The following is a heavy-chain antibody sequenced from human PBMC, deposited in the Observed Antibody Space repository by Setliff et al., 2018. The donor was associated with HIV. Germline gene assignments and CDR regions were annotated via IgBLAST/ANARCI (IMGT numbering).Heavy chain of an antibody. J-gene: IGHJ6*03. D-gene: IGHD6-13*01. CDR2: IYYSGST. CDR1: GGSISSHY. CDR3: ARGFGSSWGGNYYYYYMDV. V-gene: IGHV4-59*11. Sequence: TLSLPCTVSGGSISSHYWSWIRQPPGKGLEWIGYIYYSGSTNYNPSLKSRVTISVDTSKNQFSLKLSSVTAADTAVYYCARGFGSSWGGNYYYYYMDVWGKGTTVTGLL.